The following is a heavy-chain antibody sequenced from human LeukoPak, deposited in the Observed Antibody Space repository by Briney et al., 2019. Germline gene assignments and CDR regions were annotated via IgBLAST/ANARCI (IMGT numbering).Heavy chain of an antibody. CDR2: IYYSGST. CDR3: ASRTNYYAGWHS. J-gene: IGHJ5*02. D-gene: IGHD3-10*01. Sequence: KSSQTLSLTCAVSGGSISSGGYSWSWIRQPPGKGLEWIGYIYYSGSTYYNPSLKSRVTISVDTSKNQFSLKLSSVTAADTAVYYCASRTNYYAGWHSWGQGTLVIVSS. V-gene: IGHV4-30-4*07. CDR1: GGSISSGGYS.